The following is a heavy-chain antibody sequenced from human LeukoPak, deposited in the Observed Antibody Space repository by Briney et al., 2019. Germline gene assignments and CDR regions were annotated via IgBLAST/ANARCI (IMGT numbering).Heavy chain of an antibody. CDR2: IYYSGST. D-gene: IGHD6-13*01. CDR3: ARGIRSSSWYRPVDY. V-gene: IGHV4-59*08. J-gene: IGHJ4*02. CDR1: GGSISSYY. Sequence: SETLSLTCTVSGGSISSYYWSWIRQPPGKGLEWIGYIYYSGSTNYNPSLKSRVTISVDTSKNQFSLKLSSVTAADTAVYYCARGIRSSSWYRPVDYWGQGTLVTVSS.